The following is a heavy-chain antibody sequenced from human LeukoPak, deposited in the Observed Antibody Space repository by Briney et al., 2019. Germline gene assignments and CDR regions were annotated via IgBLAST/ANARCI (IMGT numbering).Heavy chain of an antibody. J-gene: IGHJ4*02. D-gene: IGHD5-24*01. CDR1: GFTFSSYS. CDR2: ISSSSSYI. Sequence: KSGGSLRLSCAASGFTFSSYSMNWVRQAPGKGLEWVSSISSSSSYIYYADSVKGRFTISRDNAKNSLYLQMNSLRAEDTAVYYCARDRGRWLQSYFDYWGQGTLVTVSS. V-gene: IGHV3-21*01. CDR3: ARDRGRWLQSYFDY.